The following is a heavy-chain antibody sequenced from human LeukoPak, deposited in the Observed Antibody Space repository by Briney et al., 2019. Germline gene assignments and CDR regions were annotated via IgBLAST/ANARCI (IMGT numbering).Heavy chain of an antibody. V-gene: IGHV4-61*05. CDR2: IYFSGRT. CDR3: ARGFLTYYYDSSGYSRGAFDI. J-gene: IGHJ3*02. CDR1: GGSISSSSYY. Sequence: SETLSLTCTVSGGSISSSSYYWGWIRQPPGKGLEWIGYIYFSGRTNYNPSLKSRVTISVDTSKKEFSLKLSSVSAADTAVYYCARGFLTYYYDSSGYSRGAFDIWGQGTMVTVSS. D-gene: IGHD3-22*01.